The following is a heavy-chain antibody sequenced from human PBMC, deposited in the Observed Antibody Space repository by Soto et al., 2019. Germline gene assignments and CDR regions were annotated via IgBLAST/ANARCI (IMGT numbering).Heavy chain of an antibody. V-gene: IGHV3-33*06. CDR2: IWYDGSNK. J-gene: IGHJ4*02. CDR1: GFTFSSYG. Sequence: GGSLRLSCAASGFTFSSYGMHWVRQAPGKGLEWVAVIWYDGSNKYYADSVKGRFTISRDNSKNTLYLQMNSLRAEDTAVYYCAKDRYNSGSKTPDYWGQVNLVTVSS. CDR3: AKDRYNSGSKTPDY. D-gene: IGHD3-10*01.